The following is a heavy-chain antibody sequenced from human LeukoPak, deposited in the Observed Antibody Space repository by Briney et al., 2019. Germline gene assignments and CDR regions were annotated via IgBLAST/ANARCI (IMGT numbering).Heavy chain of an antibody. CDR3: ATRDGPSDVAFDI. D-gene: IGHD5-24*01. CDR1: GYTFTSYA. V-gene: IGHV7-4-1*02. CDR2: IYTNTGDP. J-gene: IGHJ3*02. Sequence: GASVKVSCQASGYTFTSYAMHWVRQAPGQGLAWLGWIYTNTGDPTYAQGFTGRFVFSLDTSVSTAYLQISSLKAEDTAVYYCATRDGPSDVAFDIWGQGTMVTVSS.